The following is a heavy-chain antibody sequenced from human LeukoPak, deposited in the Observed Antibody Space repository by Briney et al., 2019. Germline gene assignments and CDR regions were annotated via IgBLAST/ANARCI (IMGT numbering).Heavy chain of an antibody. CDR2: ISYDGSNK. D-gene: IGHD4-11*01. CDR1: GFTFSSYA. J-gene: IGHJ3*02. V-gene: IGHV3-30-3*01. CDR3: ARDRSPLDYSNNAFDI. Sequence: PGGSLRLSCAASGFTFSSYAMHWVRQAPGKGLEWVAVISYDGSNKYYADSVKGRFTISRDNSKNTLYLQMNSLRAEDTAVYYCARDRSPLDYSNNAFDIWGQGTMVIVSS.